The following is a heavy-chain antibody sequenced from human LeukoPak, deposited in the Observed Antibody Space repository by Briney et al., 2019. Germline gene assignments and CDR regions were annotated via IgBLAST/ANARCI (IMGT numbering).Heavy chain of an antibody. D-gene: IGHD3-10*01. CDR1: GGSISSSSYY. CDR2: IYYSGST. Sequence: SETLSLTCTVSGGSISSSSYYRGWIRQPPGKGLEWIGSIYYSGSTYYNPSLKSRVTISVDTSKNQFSLKLSSVTAADTAVYYCASNGGSGSYYSFDYWGQGTLVTVSS. V-gene: IGHV4-39*07. J-gene: IGHJ4*02. CDR3: ASNGGSGSYYSFDY.